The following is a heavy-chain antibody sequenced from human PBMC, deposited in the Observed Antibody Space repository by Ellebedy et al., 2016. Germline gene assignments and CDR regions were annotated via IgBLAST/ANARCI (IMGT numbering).Heavy chain of an antibody. CDR1: GYSFTSYW. CDR2: IYPGDSDT. D-gene: IGHD6-19*01. CDR3: ARRKRTVAGTMVEYYFDY. J-gene: IGHJ4*02. V-gene: IGHV5-51*01. Sequence: GGSLRLSYKGSGYSFTSYWIGWVRQMPGKGLEWMGIIYPGDSDTRYSPSFQGQVTISADKSISTAYLQWSSLKASDTAMYYCARRKRTVAGTMVEYYFDYWGQGTLVTVSS.